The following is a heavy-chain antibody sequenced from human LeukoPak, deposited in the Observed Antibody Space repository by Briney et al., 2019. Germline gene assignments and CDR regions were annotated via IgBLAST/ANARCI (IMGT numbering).Heavy chain of an antibody. J-gene: IGHJ4*02. CDR3: ARHRSDSSAVPDY. Sequence: GESLKISCKGSGYSFTNYWIGWVRQMPGKGLEWMGIIYPGDSDTRYSPSFQGQVTISADKSISTAYLQWSSLKASDTAMYYCARHRSDSSAVPDYWGQGTLVTVSS. D-gene: IGHD3-22*01. V-gene: IGHV5-51*01. CDR1: GYSFTNYW. CDR2: IYPGDSDT.